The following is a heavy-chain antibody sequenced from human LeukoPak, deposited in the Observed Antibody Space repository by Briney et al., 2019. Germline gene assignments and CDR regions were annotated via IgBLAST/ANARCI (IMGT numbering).Heavy chain of an antibody. V-gene: IGHV3-11*03. CDR3: ARPLWFGEASIDY. Sequence: GGSLRLSCAASGFTFSDYCMSWIRQALGKGLEWVSYISSSSSYTNYADSVKGRFTISRDNAKNSLYLQMNSLRAEDTAVYYCARPLWFGEASIDYWGQGTLVTVSS. J-gene: IGHJ4*02. D-gene: IGHD3-10*01. CDR1: GFTFSDYC. CDR2: ISSSSSYT.